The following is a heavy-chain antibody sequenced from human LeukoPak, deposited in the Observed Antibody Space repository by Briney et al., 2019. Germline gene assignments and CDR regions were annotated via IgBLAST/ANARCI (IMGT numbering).Heavy chain of an antibody. CDR3: ARGAEAETSPLDF. V-gene: IGHV1-2*02. Sequence: GASVKVSCKASGYTFTSYDINWVRQATGQGLGWLGWINPKSGAADYAQQFRGRVTMTRDTSINTDYMEMKRVTSDDTAVYFCARGAEAETSPLDFWGQGTLVIVS. J-gene: IGHJ4*02. CDR1: GYTFTSYD. D-gene: IGHD6-13*01. CDR2: INPKSGAA.